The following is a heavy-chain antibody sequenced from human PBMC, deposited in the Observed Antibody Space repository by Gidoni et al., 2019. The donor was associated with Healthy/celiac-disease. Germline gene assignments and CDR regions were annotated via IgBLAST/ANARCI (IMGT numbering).Heavy chain of an antibody. Sequence: QLQLQESGSGLVKPSQTLSLTCAVSGSSISSGGYSWSWIRQPPGKGLEWIGYIYHSGSTYYNPSLKSRVTISVDRSKNQFSLKLSSVTAADTAVYYCARAVFCSSTSCYVGTVAFDIWGQGTMVTVSS. CDR2: IYHSGST. D-gene: IGHD2-2*01. CDR1: GSSISSGGYS. J-gene: IGHJ3*02. V-gene: IGHV4-30-2*01. CDR3: ARAVFCSSTSCYVGTVAFDI.